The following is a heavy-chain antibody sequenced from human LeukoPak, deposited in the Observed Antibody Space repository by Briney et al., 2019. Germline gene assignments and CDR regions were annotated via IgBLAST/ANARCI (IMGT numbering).Heavy chain of an antibody. D-gene: IGHD5-12*01. J-gene: IGHJ4*02. V-gene: IGHV4-39*07. Sequence: SETLSLTCTVSGGSISSSSYYWGWIRQPPGKGLEWIGSIYYSGSTYYNPSLKSRVSISVDTSSNRFSLKLSSLTAADTAIYYCARDTRGFFDYWGQGTLVTVSS. CDR3: ARDTRGFFDY. CDR1: GGSISSSSYY. CDR2: IYYSGST.